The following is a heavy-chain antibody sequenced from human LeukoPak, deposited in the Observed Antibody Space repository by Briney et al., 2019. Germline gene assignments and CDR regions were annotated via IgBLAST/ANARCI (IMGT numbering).Heavy chain of an antibody. V-gene: IGHV3-23*01. CDR3: AKDLLPYDFWSGYPYDYCGMDV. D-gene: IGHD3-3*01. Sequence: PGGSLRLSCAASGFTFSSYSMSWVRQAPGKGLEWVSAISGSGGSTYYADSVKGRFTISRDNSKNTLYLQMNSLRAEDTAVYYCAKDLLPYDFWSGYPYDYCGMDVWGQGTTVTVSS. J-gene: IGHJ6*02. CDR2: ISGSGGST. CDR1: GFTFSSYS.